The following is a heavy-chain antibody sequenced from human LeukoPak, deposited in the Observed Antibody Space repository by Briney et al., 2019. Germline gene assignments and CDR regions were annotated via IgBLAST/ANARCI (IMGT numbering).Heavy chain of an antibody. J-gene: IGHJ6*02. V-gene: IGHV4-59*08. D-gene: IGHD6-19*01. CDR1: GGSISSYY. CDR3: ARLGSSGWTYYYYGMDV. CDR2: IYYSGST. Sequence: SETLSLTCTVSGGSISSYYWSWIRQPPGKGLEWIGSIYYSGSTYYNPSLKSRVTISVDTSKNQFSLKLSSVTAADTAVYYCARLGSSGWTYYYYGMDVWGQGTTVTVSS.